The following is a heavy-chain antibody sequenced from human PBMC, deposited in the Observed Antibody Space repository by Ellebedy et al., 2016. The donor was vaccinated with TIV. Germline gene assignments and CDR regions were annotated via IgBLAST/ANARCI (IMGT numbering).Heavy chain of an antibody. J-gene: IGHJ3*02. CDR1: GCTLSKYW. Sequence: GESLKISCAAAGCTLSKYWMYWVRQGPGKGLVWVSRIMSDGITTSYADSVKGRFTISRDNAKNTLYLQVNSLRAEDTAVYYCARGREGAFDIWGQGTTVTVSS. CDR3: ARGREGAFDI. V-gene: IGHV3-74*01. CDR2: IMSDGITT.